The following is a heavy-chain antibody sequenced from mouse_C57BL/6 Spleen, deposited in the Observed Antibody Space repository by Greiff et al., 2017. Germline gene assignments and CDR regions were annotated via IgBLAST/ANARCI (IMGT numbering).Heavy chain of an antibody. Sequence: EVQLQQSGTVLARPGASVKMSCKTSGYTFTSYWMHWVKQRPGPGLEWIGAIYPGNSDASYNQKFKGKAKLTEVTSASTAYMELSSLTNEDSAVYYCTGRNGFYAMDYWGQGTSVTVSS. J-gene: IGHJ4*01. D-gene: IGHD2-2*01. CDR1: GYTFTSYW. V-gene: IGHV1-5*01. CDR2: IYPGNSDA. CDR3: TGRNGFYAMDY.